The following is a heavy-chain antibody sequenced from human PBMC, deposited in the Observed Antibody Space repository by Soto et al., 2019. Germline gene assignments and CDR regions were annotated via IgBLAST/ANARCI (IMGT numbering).Heavy chain of an antibody. D-gene: IGHD6-6*01. J-gene: IGHJ6*02. CDR1: GVSISSGGYY. CDR2: IYYSGST. Sequence: PSETLSLTCTFSGVSISSGGYYLSWIRQHPGKGLEWIGYIYYSGSTYYNPSLKSRVTISVDTSKNQFSLKLSSVTAADTAVYYCARVYSSSSPPNYYYYYGMDVWGQGTTVTVSS. CDR3: ARVYSSSSPPNYYYYYGMDV. V-gene: IGHV4-31*03.